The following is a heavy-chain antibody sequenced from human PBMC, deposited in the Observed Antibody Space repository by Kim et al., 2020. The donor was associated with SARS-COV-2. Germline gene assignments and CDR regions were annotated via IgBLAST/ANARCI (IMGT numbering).Heavy chain of an antibody. V-gene: IGHV3-23*01. CDR1: EFTFSNFA. CDR3: AKDNGGYGWNYYDGMDV. CDR2: ITATGGDT. J-gene: IGHJ6*02. D-gene: IGHD2-8*02. Sequence: GGSLRLSCEASEFTFSNFAMTWVRQAPGKGLEWVSAITATGGDTYYADSVKGRSTISRDNSKKALFLQIHSLRAEDTAIYYCAKDNGGYGWNYYDGMDVWGQGTTITVSS.